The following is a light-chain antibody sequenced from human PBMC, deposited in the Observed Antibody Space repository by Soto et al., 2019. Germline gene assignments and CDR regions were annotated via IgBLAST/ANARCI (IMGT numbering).Light chain of an antibody. CDR2: DSN. V-gene: IGLV1-40*01. J-gene: IGLJ1*01. CDR3: KSYGTSLSGLYV. Sequence: QSVLTQPPSVSGAPGQRVIISCTGSSSNIGAGRDVHWYRQFPGEAPKFLISDSNHRPSGVPDRFSVSKSGASASLAITGLRPEDEGDYFCKSYGTSLSGLYVFGTGTKLTVL. CDR1: SSNIGAGRD.